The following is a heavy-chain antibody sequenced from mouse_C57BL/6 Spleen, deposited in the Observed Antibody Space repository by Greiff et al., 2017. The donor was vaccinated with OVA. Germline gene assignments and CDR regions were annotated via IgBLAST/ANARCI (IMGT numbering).Heavy chain of an antibody. D-gene: IGHD2-4*01. CDR1: GYTFTDYN. V-gene: IGHV1-22*01. J-gene: IGHJ2*01. Sequence: EVQLQQSGPELVKPGASVKMSCKASGYTFTDYNMHWVKQSHGQSLEWIGYINPNNGGTSYNQKFKGKATLTLNKSSSTAYMELRSLTSEDSAVYYCARREPYDYDEYYFDDWGKGTTLTVSS. CDR2: INPNNGGT. CDR3: ARREPYDYDEYYFDD.